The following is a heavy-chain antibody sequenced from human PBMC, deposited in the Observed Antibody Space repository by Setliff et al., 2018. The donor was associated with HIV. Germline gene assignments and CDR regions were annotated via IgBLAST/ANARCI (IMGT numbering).Heavy chain of an antibody. CDR2: IFASGST. J-gene: IGHJ4*02. D-gene: IGHD2-21*02. CDR3: ARSSRVNCGGDCYLFDY. Sequence: SETLSLTCTVSGGSFSSYHWSWIRHPAGKGLEWIGHIFASGSTKYNPSLESRVTMSVDTSKNQFSLILTSVTAADTAVYYCARSSRVNCGGDCYLFDYWGQGTPVTVSS. CDR1: GGSFSSYH. V-gene: IGHV4-4*07.